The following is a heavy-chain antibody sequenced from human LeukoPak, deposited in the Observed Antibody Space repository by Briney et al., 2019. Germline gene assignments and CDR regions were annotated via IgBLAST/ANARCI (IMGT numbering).Heavy chain of an antibody. D-gene: IGHD2-2*01. CDR3: ARYCSSTSCSIGGFRFDP. J-gene: IGHJ5*02. V-gene: IGHV3-7*01. CDR2: IKQDGREK. Sequence: GGSLRLSCAASGFTFSSYWLSWVRQAPGKGLEWVANIKQDGREKYYVDCVKGRFTISRDNAKNSLYLQKNSLRAEDTAVYYCARYCSSTSCSIGGFRFDPWGQGTLVTVSS. CDR1: GFTFSSYW.